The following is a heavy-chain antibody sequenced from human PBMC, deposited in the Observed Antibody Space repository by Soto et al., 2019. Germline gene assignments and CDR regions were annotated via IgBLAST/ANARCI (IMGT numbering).Heavy chain of an antibody. V-gene: IGHV3-48*03. D-gene: IGHD4-4*01. CDR2: ISSSGSTI. CDR3: ARGVKPGNSALDY. CDR1: GFTFSSYE. Sequence: PGGSLRLSCAASGFTFSSYEMNWVRQVPGKGLEWVSYISSSGSTIYYADSVKGRFTISRDNAKNSLYLQMNSLRAEDTAVYYCARGVKPGNSALDYWGQGTLVTVSS. J-gene: IGHJ4*02.